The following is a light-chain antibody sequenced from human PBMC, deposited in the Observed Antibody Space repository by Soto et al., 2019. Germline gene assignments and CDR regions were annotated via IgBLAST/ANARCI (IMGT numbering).Light chain of an antibody. V-gene: IGLV2-11*01. J-gene: IGLJ1*01. Sequence: QSDLTQPRSVSGSPGQSVTISCTGTSSDVGGYNYVSWYQHHPGKAPKLMIYDVDKRPSGVPGRFSGSKSGNTASLTISGLQAEDEADYYCCSYAGSYPFVFGTGTKVTVL. CDR2: DVD. CDR1: SSDVGGYNY. CDR3: CSYAGSYPFV.